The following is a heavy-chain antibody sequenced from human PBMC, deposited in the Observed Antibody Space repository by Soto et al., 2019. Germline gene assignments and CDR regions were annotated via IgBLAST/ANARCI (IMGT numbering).Heavy chain of an antibody. CDR2: INHSGST. D-gene: IGHD6-13*01. V-gene: IGHV4-34*01. CDR3: ARGCRFFSEVTGPAQQQLVSPYYFHVRDL. Sequence: PSETLSLTCAVYGGSFSGYYWGWIRQPPGKGLEWIGEINHSGSTNYNPPLKSRVTISVDTSKNQFSLKLSSVTAADAAVYYCARGCRFFSEVTGPAQQQLVSPYYFHVRDLWGQGTTVTVS. CDR1: GGSFSGYY. J-gene: IGHJ6*02.